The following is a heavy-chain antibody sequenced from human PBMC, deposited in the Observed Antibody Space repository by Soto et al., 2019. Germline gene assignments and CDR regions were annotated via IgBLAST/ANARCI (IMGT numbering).Heavy chain of an antibody. V-gene: IGHV4-59*11. CDR2: IYASGAT. Sequence: SETLSLTCTVSGGSIGGRYWGWIRQPPGKGLEWIGYIYASGATTYNPSLESRVTMSVDMPNNEFSLELTSLTAADTAVYYCARSHSFDGSIYHYYFDFWGQGTLVTVSS. J-gene: IGHJ4*02. CDR1: GGSIGGRY. D-gene: IGHD3-10*01. CDR3: ARSHSFDGSIYHYYFDF.